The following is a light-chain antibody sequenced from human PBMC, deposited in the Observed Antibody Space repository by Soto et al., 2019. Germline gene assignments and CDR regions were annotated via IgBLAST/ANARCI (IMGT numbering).Light chain of an antibody. CDR2: DVS. CDR1: SSDVGGYNY. J-gene: IGLJ1*01. CDR3: SSYTSSSTPWV. Sequence: QSVLTQPASVSGSPGQSITISCTGTSSDVGGYNYVSWYQQHPGKAPKLMIYDVSNRPSGVSNRFSGSKSGNTASLTISGLQAEDEADYYCSSYTSSSTPWVFGTGTKVTGL. V-gene: IGLV2-14*01.